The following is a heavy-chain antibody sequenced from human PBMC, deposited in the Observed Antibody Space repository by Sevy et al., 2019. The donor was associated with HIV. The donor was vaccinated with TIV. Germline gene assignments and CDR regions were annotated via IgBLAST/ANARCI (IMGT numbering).Heavy chain of an antibody. J-gene: IGHJ3*02. V-gene: IGHV3-23*01. CDR1: GFTFSSYA. CDR2: LGGNGGNT. Sequence: GGSLRLSCAASGFTFSSYAMSWVRQAPGKGLEWVSGLGGNGGNTNYADSVKGRFAHSRDNSMNTLYLQMNSLRAEDTAISFCAKDRIWELGDAFDIWGQGTMVTVSS. CDR3: AKDRIWELGDAFDI. D-gene: IGHD1-7*01.